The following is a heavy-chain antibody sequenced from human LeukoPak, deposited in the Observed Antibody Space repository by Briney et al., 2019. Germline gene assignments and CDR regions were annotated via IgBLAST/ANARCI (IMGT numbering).Heavy chain of an antibody. CDR3: ARDARFLEWLNWFDP. CDR2: IYSGGST. Sequence: GGSLRLSCAASGFTVSSNYMSWVRQAPGKGLEWVSVIYSGGSTYYADSVKGRFTISRDNSKNTLYLQMNSLRAEDTAVYYCARDARFLEWLNWFDPRGQGTLVTVSS. CDR1: GFTVSSNY. V-gene: IGHV3-66*01. J-gene: IGHJ5*02. D-gene: IGHD3-3*01.